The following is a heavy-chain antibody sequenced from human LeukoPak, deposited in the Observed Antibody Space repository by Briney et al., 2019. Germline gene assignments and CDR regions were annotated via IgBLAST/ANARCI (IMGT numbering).Heavy chain of an antibody. J-gene: IGHJ4*02. CDR2: IYYSGST. Sequence: PSETLSLTRTVSGGSISSSSYYWGWIRQPPGKGLEWIGSIYYSGSTYYNPSLKSRVTISVDTSKNQFSLKVTSVTAADTAVYYCVRHGGGYCSGGSCYVDYWGQGTLVTVSS. D-gene: IGHD2-15*01. CDR3: VRHGGGYCSGGSCYVDY. V-gene: IGHV4-39*01. CDR1: GGSISSSSYY.